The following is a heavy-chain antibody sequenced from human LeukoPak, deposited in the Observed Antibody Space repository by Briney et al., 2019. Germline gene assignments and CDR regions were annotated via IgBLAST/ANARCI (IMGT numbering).Heavy chain of an antibody. V-gene: IGHV4-34*01. Sequence: PSETLSLTCAVYGGSFSGYYWSWIRQPPGKGLEWNGEINHSGSTNYNPSLKSRVTISVDTSKNQFSLKLSSVTAADTAVYYCARGYPFLRFLEWLNFDYWGQGTLVTVSS. CDR3: ARGYPFLRFLEWLNFDY. J-gene: IGHJ4*02. CDR1: GGSFSGYY. CDR2: INHSGST. D-gene: IGHD3-3*01.